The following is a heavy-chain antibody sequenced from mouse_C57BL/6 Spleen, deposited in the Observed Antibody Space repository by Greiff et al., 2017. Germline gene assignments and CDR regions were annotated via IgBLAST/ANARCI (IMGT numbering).Heavy chain of an antibody. D-gene: IGHD2-4*01. Sequence: EVMLVEPGGGLVKPGGSLKLSCAASGFTFSSYTMTWVRQTPEKRLEWVATISGGGGNTYYPESVKGRFTISRDNAKNTLYLQMSSLRSEDTALYYCARHGDYDFYYAMDYYARGTSVTVSS. CDR1: GFTFSSYT. J-gene: IGHJ4*01. V-gene: IGHV5-9*01. CDR2: ISGGGGNT. CDR3: ARHGDYDFYYAMDY.